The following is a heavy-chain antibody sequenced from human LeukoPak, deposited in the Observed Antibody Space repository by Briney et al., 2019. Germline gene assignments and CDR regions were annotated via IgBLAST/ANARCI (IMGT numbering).Heavy chain of an antibody. Sequence: SETLSLTCTVSGGSVSSGSYYWSWIRQPPGQGLEWIGYIYYSGSTNYNPSLKSRVTISVDTSKNQFSLKLSSVTAADTAVYYCARRGITGIDYGMEVWGQGTTVTVSS. CDR1: GGSVSSGSYY. D-gene: IGHD1-20*01. V-gene: IGHV4-61*01. CDR2: IYYSGST. J-gene: IGHJ6*02. CDR3: ARRGITGIDYGMEV.